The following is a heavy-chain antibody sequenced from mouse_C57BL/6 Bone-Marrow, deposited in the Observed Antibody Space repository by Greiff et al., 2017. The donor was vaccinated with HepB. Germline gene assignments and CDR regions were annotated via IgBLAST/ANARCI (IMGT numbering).Heavy chain of an antibody. CDR1: GYTFTEYT. Sequence: QVQLQQSGAVLVKPGASVKLSCKASGYTFTEYTIHWVKQRPGQGLEWIGCFYPGSGSIKYNEKFKDKATLTADKSSSTVYMELSRLTSEDSAVYFWARHEESFYYYGSSAGFAYWGQGTLVTVSA. D-gene: IGHD1-1*01. CDR2: FYPGSGSI. CDR3: ARHEESFYYYGSSAGFAY. J-gene: IGHJ3*01. V-gene: IGHV1-62-2*01.